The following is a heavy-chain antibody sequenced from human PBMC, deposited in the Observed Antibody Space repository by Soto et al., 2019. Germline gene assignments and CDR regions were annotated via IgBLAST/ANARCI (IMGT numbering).Heavy chain of an antibody. Sequence: ASVKVSCKASGYTFTSYGISWVRQAPGQGLEWMGWISAYNGNTNYAQKLQGRVTMTTDTSTSTAYMELRSLRSDDTAVYYCAREGPFYVFGGGSPRYSYYYYRAVGGKGTTVTVPS. D-gene: IGHD3-3*01. V-gene: IGHV1-18*01. CDR3: AREGPFYVFGGGSPRYSYYYYRAV. CDR1: GYTFTSYG. J-gene: IGHJ6*03. CDR2: ISAYNGNT.